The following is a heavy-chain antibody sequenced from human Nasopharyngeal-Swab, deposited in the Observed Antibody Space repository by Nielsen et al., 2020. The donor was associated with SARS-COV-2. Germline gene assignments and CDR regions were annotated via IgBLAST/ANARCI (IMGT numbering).Heavy chain of an antibody. D-gene: IGHD3-10*01. CDR3: ARCITVIQGGPYYYYFGMDV. V-gene: IGHV4-30-4*01. CDR2: IYYSGST. J-gene: IGHJ6*02. Sequence: RQAPGKGLEWIGYIYYSGSTYYNPSLKSRVTISVDTSKNQFSLKLSSVTAADTAVYYCARCITVIQGGPYYYYFGMDVWGQGTTVTVSS.